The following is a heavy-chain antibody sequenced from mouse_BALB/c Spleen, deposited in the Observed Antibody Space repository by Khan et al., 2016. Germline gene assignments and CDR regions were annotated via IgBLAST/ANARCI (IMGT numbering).Heavy chain of an antibody. CDR1: GFNIKDYY. CDR3: NGLRRTWLAY. V-gene: IGHV14-4*02. J-gene: IGHJ3*01. CDR2: IDPENGDT. D-gene: IGHD2-4*01. Sequence: VQLQQSGAELVRSGASVKLSCTASGFNIKDYYMHWVKQRPEQGLEWIGWIDPENGDTEYAPKFQGKASMTAYTTTNRAYLQHRSLTSEDTHVYYCNGLRRTWLAYRGRGSLVTVSA.